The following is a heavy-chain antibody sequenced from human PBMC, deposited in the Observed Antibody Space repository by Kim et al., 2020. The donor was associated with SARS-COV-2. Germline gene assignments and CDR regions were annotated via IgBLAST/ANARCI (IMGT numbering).Heavy chain of an antibody. Sequence: GGSLRLSCAASGFTFSSYWMHWVRQAPGKGLVWVSRINSDGSSTSYADSVKGRFTISRDNAKNTLYLQMNSLRAEDTAVYYCARGNNWYDTEAFDIWGQGTMVTVSS. J-gene: IGHJ3*02. CDR3: ARGNNWYDTEAFDI. CDR1: GFTFSSYW. CDR2: INSDGSST. V-gene: IGHV3-74*01. D-gene: IGHD1-1*01.